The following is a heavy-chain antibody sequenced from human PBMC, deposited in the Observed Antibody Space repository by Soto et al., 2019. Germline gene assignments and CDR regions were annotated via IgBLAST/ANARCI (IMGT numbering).Heavy chain of an antibody. Sequence: SETLSLTCTVSGGSISSGGYYWSLIRQHPGKGLEWIGYIYYSGSTYYNPSLKSRVTISVDTSKNQFSLKLSSVTAADTAVYYCARDRGYGMDVWGQGTTVTVSS. CDR3: ARDRGYGMDV. J-gene: IGHJ6*02. CDR1: GGSISSGGYY. CDR2: IYYSGST. V-gene: IGHV4-31*03.